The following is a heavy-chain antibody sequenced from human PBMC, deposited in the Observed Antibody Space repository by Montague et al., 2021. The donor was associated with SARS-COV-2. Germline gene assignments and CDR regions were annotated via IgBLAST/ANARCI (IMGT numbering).Heavy chain of an antibody. CDR3: APGVPFADDS. CDR2: INGGSSVM. D-gene: IGHD2-2*01. Sequence: SLRLSCAASGFNFGVYEINWVRQTPGKGLEWVAYINGGSSVMYYADSVMGRFTISRDNAQSSLYLQMNSLRAEDTAVYYCAPGVPFADDSWGQGTLVTVSS. CDR1: GFNFGVYE. J-gene: IGHJ5*02. V-gene: IGHV3-48*03.